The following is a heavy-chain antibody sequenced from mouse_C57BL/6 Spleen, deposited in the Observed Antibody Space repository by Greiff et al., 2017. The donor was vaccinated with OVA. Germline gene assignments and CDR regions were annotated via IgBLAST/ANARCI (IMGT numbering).Heavy chain of an antibody. Sequence: EVQGVESGGDLVKPGGSLKLSYAASGFTFSSYGMSWVRQTPDKRLEWVATISSGGSYTYYPDSVKGRFTISRDNAKNTLYLQMSSLKSEDTAMYYCARPFDGSTIYYAMDYWGQGTSVTVSS. V-gene: IGHV5-6*01. CDR2: ISSGGSYT. J-gene: IGHJ4*01. CDR1: GFTFSSYG. CDR3: ARPFDGSTIYYAMDY. D-gene: IGHD1-1*01.